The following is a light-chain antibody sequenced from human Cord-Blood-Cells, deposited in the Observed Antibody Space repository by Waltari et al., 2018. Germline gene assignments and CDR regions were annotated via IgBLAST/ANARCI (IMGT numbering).Light chain of an antibody. V-gene: IGKV3-15*01. J-gene: IGKJ4*01. Sequence: IVIPQPPAPLPLSQGEKAPSLCRASQSVSTNLAWYQQKPGQAPRLLIYGASTRDSGIPARFSGSGSGTEFTLTISSLQSEDFAIYYCQQNNNRPLTFGGGTKVEIK. CDR2: GAS. CDR3: QQNNNRPLT. CDR1: QSVSTN.